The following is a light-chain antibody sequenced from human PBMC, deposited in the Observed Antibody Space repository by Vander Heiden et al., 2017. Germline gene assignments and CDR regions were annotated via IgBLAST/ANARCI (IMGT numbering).Light chain of an antibody. Sequence: DIVLTQSPATLSLSPGERATLFCRARRRINNYLAWYQQKPGQAPRLLIYDASNRATGIPARFSGSGSGTDFSLTISSLEPEDFAVYYCQQRYNWPPVTFGPGTKVDIK. CDR2: DAS. CDR1: RRINNY. J-gene: IGKJ3*01. CDR3: QQRYNWPPVT. V-gene: IGKV3-11*01.